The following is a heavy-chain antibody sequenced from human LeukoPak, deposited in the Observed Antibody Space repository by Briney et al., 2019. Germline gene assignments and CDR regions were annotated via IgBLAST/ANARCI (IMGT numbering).Heavy chain of an antibody. Sequence: PSETLSLTCTVYGGSFTYYHWSWIRQPPGKGLEWIGDINHSGSTNYSPALKSRVTISLETSKNQFSLELNSVTAADTAVYYCARRPDGFDIWGQGTMVTVSS. J-gene: IGHJ3*02. CDR2: INHSGST. V-gene: IGHV4-34*01. CDR1: GGSFTYYH. CDR3: ARRPDGFDI.